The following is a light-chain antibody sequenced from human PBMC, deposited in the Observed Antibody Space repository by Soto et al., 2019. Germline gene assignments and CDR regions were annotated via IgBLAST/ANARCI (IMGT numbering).Light chain of an antibody. Sequence: DIQMTQSPSSLSASVGDRVTITCRASQSISSYLNWYQQKPGKAPKLLIYAASSLQSGVPSRFSGSGSGTDFSLAITSLQPEDFATYYFQQSASTPRTFGQGTKVEIK. CDR1: QSISSY. V-gene: IGKV1-39*01. CDR3: QQSASTPRT. J-gene: IGKJ1*01. CDR2: AAS.